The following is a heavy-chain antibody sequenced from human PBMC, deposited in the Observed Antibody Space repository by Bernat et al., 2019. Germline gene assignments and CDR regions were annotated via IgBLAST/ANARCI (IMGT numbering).Heavy chain of an antibody. D-gene: IGHD5-12*01. CDR2: ISYCGSNT. Sequence: QVQLVESGGGVVQPGRSLRLSCAASGFTFSSHALHWVRQAPGKGLEWVALISYCGSNTYFADSVKGRFTISRDNSKNTLYLQMNSLRAEDTAVYYCAKDVGYSGSLRYFDYWGQGTLVTVSS. CDR1: GFTFSSHA. CDR3: AKDVGYSGSLRYFDY. J-gene: IGHJ4*02. V-gene: IGHV3-30*18.